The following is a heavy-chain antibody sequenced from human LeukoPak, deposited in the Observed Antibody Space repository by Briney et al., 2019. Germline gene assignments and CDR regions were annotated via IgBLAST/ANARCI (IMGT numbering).Heavy chain of an antibody. CDR1: GFTFDDYA. V-gene: IGHV3-43*02. CDR3: AKAMNSGYEFDY. Sequence: GGSLRLSCAASGFTFDDYAMYWVRRAPGKGLEWVSLISGDGGSTYYADSVKGRFTISRDNSKNSLYLQMNSLRTEDTALYYCAKAMNSGYEFDYWGQGTLVTVSS. D-gene: IGHD5-12*01. CDR2: ISGDGGST. J-gene: IGHJ4*02.